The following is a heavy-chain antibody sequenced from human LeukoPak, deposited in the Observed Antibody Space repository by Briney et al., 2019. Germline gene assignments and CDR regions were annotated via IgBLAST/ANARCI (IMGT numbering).Heavy chain of an antibody. J-gene: IGHJ6*02. Sequence: GSLRLSCAASGFTFSSYAMHWVRQAPGKGLEWVAVISYDGSNKYYADSVKGRFTISRDNSKNTLYLQMNSLRAEDTAVYYCARERIVVVPAATPYYYGMDVWGQGTTVTVSS. CDR1: GFTFSSYA. V-gene: IGHV3-30*04. CDR2: ISYDGSNK. CDR3: ARERIVVVPAATPYYYGMDV. D-gene: IGHD2-2*01.